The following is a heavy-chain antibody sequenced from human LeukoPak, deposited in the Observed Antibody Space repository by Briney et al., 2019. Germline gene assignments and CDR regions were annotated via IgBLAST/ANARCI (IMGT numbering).Heavy chain of an antibody. D-gene: IGHD3-10*01. CDR2: ISRSSSHI. V-gene: IGHV3-21*01. Sequence: GGPLRLSCAPSGLTFSSYLMHWLRHAPGKALEWVSSISRSSSHIYYPDSVKSRYTISRDNAKNSMYLQMNSLRAEETAVYYCARPHYGSGSYQLEREYYFDYWGQGTLVTVSS. CDR1: GLTFSSYL. J-gene: IGHJ4*02. CDR3: ARPHYGSGSYQLEREYYFDY.